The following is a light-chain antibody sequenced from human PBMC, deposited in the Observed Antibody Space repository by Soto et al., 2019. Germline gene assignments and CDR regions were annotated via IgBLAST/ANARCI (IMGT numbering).Light chain of an antibody. CDR3: QHYDNSPVA. J-gene: IGKJ4*01. CDR2: GAS. V-gene: IGKV3-20*01. Sequence: EIVLTQSPGTLSLSPGERATLSCRASQSISSSHLAWYQQKPGQAPRLLIYGASSRANGIPDRFSGSVSGTAFTLTISRLEAEDFALYLCQHYDNSPVAFGGGTKVEIK. CDR1: QSISSSH.